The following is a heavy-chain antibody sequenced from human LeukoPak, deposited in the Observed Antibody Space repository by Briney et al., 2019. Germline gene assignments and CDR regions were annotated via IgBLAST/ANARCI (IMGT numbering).Heavy chain of an antibody. Sequence: SETLSLTCAVYGGSFSGYYWSWIRQPPGKGLEWIGEINHSGSTNYNPSLKGRVTISVDTSKNQFSLQLSSVTAADTAVYYCARDSYWFDPWGQGTLVTVSS. CDR1: GGSFSGYY. CDR3: ARDSYWFDP. D-gene: IGHD3-10*01. J-gene: IGHJ5*02. CDR2: INHSGST. V-gene: IGHV4-34*01.